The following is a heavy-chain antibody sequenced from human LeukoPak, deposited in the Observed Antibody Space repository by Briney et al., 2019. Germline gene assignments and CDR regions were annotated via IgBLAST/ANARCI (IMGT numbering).Heavy chain of an antibody. CDR2: IRYDGSNK. D-gene: IGHD5-18*01. V-gene: IGHV3-30*02. CDR1: GFTFSSYG. CDR3: AITLTTAMVPY. J-gene: IGHJ4*02. Sequence: GESLKISCAASGFTFSSYGMHWVRQAPGKGLEGVAFIRYDGSNKYYADSVKGRFTISRDNSKNTLYLQMNSPRAEDTAVYYCAITLTTAMVPYWGQGTLVTVSS.